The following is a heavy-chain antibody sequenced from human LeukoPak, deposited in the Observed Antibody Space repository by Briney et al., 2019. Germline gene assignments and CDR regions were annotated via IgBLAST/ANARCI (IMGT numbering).Heavy chain of an antibody. CDR3: ARRYNYFGYMDV. CDR2: IYYSGST. J-gene: IGHJ6*03. Sequence: SETLSLTCTVSGGSISGSSYYWGWIRQPPGKGLEWIGSIYYSGSTYYNPSLKSRVTISVDTSKNQFSLKLSSVTAADTAVYYCARRYNYFGYMDVWGKGTTVTVSS. D-gene: IGHD2/OR15-2a*01. CDR1: GGSISGSSYY. V-gene: IGHV4-39*01.